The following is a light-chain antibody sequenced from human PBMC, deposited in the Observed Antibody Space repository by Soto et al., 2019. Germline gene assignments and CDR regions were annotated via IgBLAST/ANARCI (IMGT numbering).Light chain of an antibody. Sequence: DIQMPQSPSFVSASVGDRVTLTCRASQYISTCLAWYQQRLGEAPRILIFSASTLKNGIPARFSGSGSGTDFTLTISGLQPEDFATYYCQQGRTSPFSFGPGTKV. J-gene: IGKJ3*01. CDR2: SAS. V-gene: IGKV1D-12*01. CDR1: QYISTC. CDR3: QQGRTSPFS.